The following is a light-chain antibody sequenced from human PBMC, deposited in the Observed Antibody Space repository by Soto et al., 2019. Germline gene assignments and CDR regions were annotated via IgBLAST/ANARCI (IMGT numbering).Light chain of an antibody. Sequence: EIVLTQSPGTLSLSPGERATLSCRASQSVSSSYLAWYQQKPGQAPRLLIYGPSSRASGIPDRFSGSGSGTEFALTISRLEPEDFAVYYCQQYGSSPWTFGQGTKVEIK. CDR2: GPS. V-gene: IGKV3-20*01. CDR3: QQYGSSPWT. CDR1: QSVSSSY. J-gene: IGKJ1*01.